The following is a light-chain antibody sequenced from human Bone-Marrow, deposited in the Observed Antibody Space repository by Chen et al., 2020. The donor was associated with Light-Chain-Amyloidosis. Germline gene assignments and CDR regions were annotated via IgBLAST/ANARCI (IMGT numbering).Light chain of an antibody. V-gene: IGLV3-21*02. CDR1: NIGSTS. Sequence: SYVPTQPSSVSMAPGQTAPIACGGNNIGSTSVHWYQQTPGQAPLLVVYDDSDRPSGIPERLSGSNSGNTAALTISRVEAGDEADYYCQVWDRSSDRPVFGGGTKLTVL. CDR3: QVWDRSSDRPV. CDR2: DDS. J-gene: IGLJ3*02.